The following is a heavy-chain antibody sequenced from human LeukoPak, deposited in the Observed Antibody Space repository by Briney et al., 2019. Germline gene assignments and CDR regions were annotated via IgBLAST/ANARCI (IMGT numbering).Heavy chain of an antibody. CDR2: ISSSGSTI. J-gene: IGHJ4*02. D-gene: IGHD6-19*01. CDR1: GFTFSDYY. Sequence: GGSLRLSCAASGFTFSDYYMSWILQAPGKGLEWVSYISSSGSTIYYADSVKGRFTISRDNAKNSLYLQMDSLRAEDTAVYYCARDPDPQWLAPLSPDYWGQGTLVTVSS. V-gene: IGHV3-11*04. CDR3: ARDPDPQWLAPLSPDY.